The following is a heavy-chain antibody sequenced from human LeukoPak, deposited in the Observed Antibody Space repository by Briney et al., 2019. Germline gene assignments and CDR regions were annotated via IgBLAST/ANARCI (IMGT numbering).Heavy chain of an antibody. Sequence: SETLSPTCTVSGGSISSYYWSWIRQPPGKGLEWIGYIYYSGSTNYNPSLKSRVTISVDTSKNQFSLKLSSVTAADTAVYYCARDGINYYDSSGFFDYWGQGTLVTVSS. CDR2: IYYSGST. CDR3: ARDGINYYDSSGFFDY. D-gene: IGHD3-22*01. V-gene: IGHV4-59*01. J-gene: IGHJ4*02. CDR1: GGSISSYY.